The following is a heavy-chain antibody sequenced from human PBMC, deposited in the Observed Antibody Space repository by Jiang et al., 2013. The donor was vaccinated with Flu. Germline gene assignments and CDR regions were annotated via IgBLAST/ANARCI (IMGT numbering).Heavy chain of an antibody. Sequence: GLVKPSETLSLTCTVSGGSISSSSYYWGWIRQPPGKGLEWIGSIYYSGSTYYNPSLKSRVTISVDTSKNQFSLKLSSVTAADTAVYYCARHVFPRIAVEYDVWGQGTTVTVSS. D-gene: IGHD6-19*01. J-gene: IGHJ6*02. CDR2: IYYSGST. CDR1: GGSISSSSYY. V-gene: IGHV4-39*07. CDR3: ARHVFPRIAVEYDV.